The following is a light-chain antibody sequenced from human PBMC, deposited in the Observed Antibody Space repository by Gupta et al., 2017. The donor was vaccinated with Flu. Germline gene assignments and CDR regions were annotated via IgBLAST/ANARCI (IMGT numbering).Light chain of an antibody. J-gene: IGKJ2*01. V-gene: IGKV3-20*01. CDR3: QQYGSSPRYT. CDR1: QSVSSSY. Sequence: RATLSCRASQSVSSSYLAWYQQKPGQAPRLLIYGASSRATGIPDRFSGSGSGTDFTLTISRLEPEDFAVYYCQQYGSSPRYTFGQGTKLEIK. CDR2: GAS.